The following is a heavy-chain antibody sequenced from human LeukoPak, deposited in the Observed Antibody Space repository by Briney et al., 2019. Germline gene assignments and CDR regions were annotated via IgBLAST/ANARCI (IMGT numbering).Heavy chain of an antibody. CDR2: VSYDGSNI. Sequence: GGSLRLSCAASGFTCNDYALHWVRQAPGKGLEWVAVVSYDGSNIYYADSVKGRFTISRDDSKNTLYLQMNSLRADDTALYYCARDPRTYCSSTSCYAFDYWGQGTLVTVSS. CDR1: GFTCNDYA. V-gene: IGHV3-30*04. J-gene: IGHJ4*02. D-gene: IGHD2-2*01. CDR3: ARDPRTYCSSTSCYAFDY.